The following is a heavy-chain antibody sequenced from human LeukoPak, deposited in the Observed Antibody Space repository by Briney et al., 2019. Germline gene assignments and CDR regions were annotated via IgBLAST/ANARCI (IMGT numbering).Heavy chain of an antibody. V-gene: IGHV1-46*01. J-gene: IGHJ4*02. CDR2: IYPRDGST. CDR1: GYSFTSNY. Sequence: ASVKVPCKVSGYSFTSNYIHWVRQAPGQGLEWMGMIYPRDGSTSYAQRFQDRVTVTRDTSTSTVHMELSGLRSEDTAVYYCARDQEGLDYWGKGTLVNVSS. CDR3: ARDQEGLDY.